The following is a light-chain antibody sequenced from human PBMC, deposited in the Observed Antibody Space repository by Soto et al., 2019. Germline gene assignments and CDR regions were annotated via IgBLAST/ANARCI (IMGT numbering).Light chain of an antibody. Sequence: QSVLTQPASVSASPGQSITISCIGTSSDVGTYNLVSWYHQHPGNGPRLMIYEGSKRPSGVSNRFSGSRSGSTASLTISGLQAEDEADYYCSSYTSSSTPYVFGTGTKVTVL. CDR2: EGS. V-gene: IGLV2-14*02. CDR1: SSDVGTYNL. J-gene: IGLJ1*01. CDR3: SSYTSSSTPYV.